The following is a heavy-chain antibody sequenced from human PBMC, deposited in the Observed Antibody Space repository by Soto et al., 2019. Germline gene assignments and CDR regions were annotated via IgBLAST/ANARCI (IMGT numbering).Heavy chain of an antibody. CDR3: ATWHERAHAYDV. Sequence: DVQLVESGGGLSQPGESLRLSCAAFGLTISGKKYVAWVRQAPGKGLEWVSGLYDVDGSFYADSVRGRFTTSSDSSKTTVYLQMNDLRPDDTAVYYCATWHERAHAYDVWGQGTTVTVSS. D-gene: IGHD1-1*01. V-gene: IGHV3-53*01. CDR1: GLTISGKKY. J-gene: IGHJ3*01. CDR2: LYDVDGS.